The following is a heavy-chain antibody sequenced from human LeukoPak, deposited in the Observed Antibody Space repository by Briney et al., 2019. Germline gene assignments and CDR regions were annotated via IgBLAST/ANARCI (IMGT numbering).Heavy chain of an antibody. D-gene: IGHD3-22*01. CDR1: GFTFSSYW. Sequence: PGGSLRLSCAASGFTFSSYWMTWVRQAPGKGLEWVANIKRDGSEKHYVDSVKGRFTISRDNAKNSMFLQMNSLRAEDTAVYYCAKHRFESGGYHSTDWGQGTLVTVSS. CDR3: AKHRFESGGYHSTD. V-gene: IGHV3-7*03. CDR2: IKRDGSEK. J-gene: IGHJ4*02.